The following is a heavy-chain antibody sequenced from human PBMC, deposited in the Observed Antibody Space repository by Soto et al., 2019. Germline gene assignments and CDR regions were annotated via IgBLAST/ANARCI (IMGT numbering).Heavy chain of an antibody. CDR3: ARSSIEPRVFMYPFDS. D-gene: IGHD6-6*01. CDR2: IYYDGNT. Sequence: PSETLSLTCTVSGDSITSSSHYWGWIRQPPGKGLECIANIYYDGNTYYNPSLKSRVAISLDTSKNQFSLRLNSVTAADTAVYYCARSSIEPRVFMYPFDSSAQGTLVTVSS. CDR1: GDSITSSSHY. V-gene: IGHV4-39*01. J-gene: IGHJ4*02.